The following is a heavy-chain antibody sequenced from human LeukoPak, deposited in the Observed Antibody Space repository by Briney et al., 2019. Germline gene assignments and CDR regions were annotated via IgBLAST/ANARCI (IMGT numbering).Heavy chain of an antibody. J-gene: IGHJ6*02. CDR3: ARIGLYYDFWSGYQTYGMDA. Sequence: PGGSLRLSCAASGFTFSSYSMNWVRQAPGKGLEWVSSISSSSSYIYYADSVKGRFTISRDNAKNSLYLQMNSLRAEDTAVYYCARIGLYYDFWSGYQTYGMDAWGQGTTVTVSS. D-gene: IGHD3-3*01. CDR2: ISSSSSYI. CDR1: GFTFSSYS. V-gene: IGHV3-21*01.